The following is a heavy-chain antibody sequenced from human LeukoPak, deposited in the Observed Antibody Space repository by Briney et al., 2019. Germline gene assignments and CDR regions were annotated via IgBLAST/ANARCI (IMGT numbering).Heavy chain of an antibody. J-gene: IGHJ6*03. CDR2: IYYSGST. Sequence: SETLSLTCTVSGGSISSYYWSWIRQSPGKGLEWIGYIYYSGSTNYNPSLKSRVTISVDTSKNQFSLKLSSVTAAGTAVYYCARLRSGSGYYYYMDVWGKGTTVTVSS. CDR1: GGSISSYY. CDR3: ARLRSGSGYYYYMDV. D-gene: IGHD1-14*01. V-gene: IGHV4-59*08.